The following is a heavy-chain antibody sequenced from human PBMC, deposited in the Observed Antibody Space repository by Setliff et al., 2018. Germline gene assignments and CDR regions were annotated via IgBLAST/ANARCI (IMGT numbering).Heavy chain of an antibody. J-gene: IGHJ6*04. CDR2: INPRTGVT. Sequence: ASVKVSCKASGYTFTGHYIHWVRQAPGQGLVWMGWINPRTGVTNSAQKFQGRVTMTRDTSITTVYMDLSRLKSDDPAVYYCARGTDYHGSGSYWAKDVWGKGTTVTVSS. CDR3: ARGTDYHGSGSYWAKDV. D-gene: IGHD3-10*01. CDR1: GYTFTGHY. V-gene: IGHV1-2*02.